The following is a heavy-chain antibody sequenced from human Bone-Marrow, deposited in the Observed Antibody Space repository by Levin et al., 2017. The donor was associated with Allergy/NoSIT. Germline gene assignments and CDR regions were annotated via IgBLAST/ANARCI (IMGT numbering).Heavy chain of an antibody. V-gene: IGHV2-5*02. CDR1: GFSLSTSGVG. CDR3: ARSQDYDSSGGYYSGFEY. CDR2: IYWDDDK. J-gene: IGHJ4*02. D-gene: IGHD3-22*01. Sequence: SGPTLVKPTQTLTLTCTFSGFSLSTSGVGVGWIRQPPGKALEWLALIYWDDDKRYSPSLRSRLIISKDTSKNQVVLTMTNMDPVDTATYYCARSQDYDSSGGYYSGFEYWGQGALVTVSS.